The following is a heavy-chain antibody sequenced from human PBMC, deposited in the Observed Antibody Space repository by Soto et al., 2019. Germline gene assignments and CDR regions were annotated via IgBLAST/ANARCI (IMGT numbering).Heavy chain of an antibody. CDR1: GDSVSSNSAA. CDR3: ARGNYDRRGYYYYGMDV. V-gene: IGHV6-1*01. J-gene: IGHJ6*02. CDR2: TYYRSKWYN. D-gene: IGHD3-3*01. Sequence: PSQTLSLTCAISGDSVSSNSAAWNWIRQSPSGGLEWLGRTYYRSKWYNDYAVSVKSRITINPDTSKNQFSLQLNSVTPEDTAVYYCARGNYDRRGYYYYGMDVWGQGTTVTVSS.